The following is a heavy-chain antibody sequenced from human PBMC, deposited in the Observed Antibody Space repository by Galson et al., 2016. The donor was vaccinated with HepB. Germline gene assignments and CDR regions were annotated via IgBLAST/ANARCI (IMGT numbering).Heavy chain of an antibody. CDR1: GFTFSSYA. V-gene: IGHV3-23*01. CDR3: AKDLGFLEGLFFDSYYYYGMDV. J-gene: IGHJ6*02. D-gene: IGHD3-3*01. Sequence: SLRLSCAASGFTFSSYAMSWVRQAPGKGLEWVSAISGSGGSTYYADSVKGRFTISRDNSKNTLDLQMNSRRAEDTAVYYCAKDLGFLEGLFFDSYYYYGMDVWGQGTTVTVSS. CDR2: ISGSGGST.